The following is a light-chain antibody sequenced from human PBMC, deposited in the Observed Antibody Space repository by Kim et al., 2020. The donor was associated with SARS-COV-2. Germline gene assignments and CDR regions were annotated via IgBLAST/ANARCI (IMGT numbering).Light chain of an antibody. J-gene: IGLJ3*02. V-gene: IGLV2-8*01. CDR3: SSSAGSNNLV. CDR2: DVR. CDR1: RSDVVDYPY. Sequence: GQSVTTSCSGIRSDVVDYPYVTWYQQHPGKAPTLIIYDVRYRPSGVPDRFSGSKSGNTASLTVSGLQAEDEADYYCSSSAGSNNLVFGGGTRLTVL.